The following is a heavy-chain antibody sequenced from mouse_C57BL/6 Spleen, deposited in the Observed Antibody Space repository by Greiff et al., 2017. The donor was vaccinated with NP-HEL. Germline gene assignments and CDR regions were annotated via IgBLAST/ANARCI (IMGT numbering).Heavy chain of an antibody. J-gene: IGHJ4*01. CDR3: ARGGDYPLYAMDY. D-gene: IGHD2-4*01. V-gene: IGHV5-16*01. Sequence: EVMLVESEGGLVQPGSSMKLSCTASGFTFSDYYMAWVRQVPEKGLEWVANINYDGSSTYYLDSLKSRFIISRDNAKNILYLQMSSLKSEDTATYYCARGGDYPLYAMDYWGQGTSVTVSS. CDR2: INYDGSST. CDR1: GFTFSDYY.